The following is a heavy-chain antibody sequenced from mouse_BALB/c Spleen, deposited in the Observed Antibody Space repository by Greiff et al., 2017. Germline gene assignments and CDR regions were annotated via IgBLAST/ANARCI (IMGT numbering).Heavy chain of an antibody. CDR2: ILPGSGST. CDR3: ARWRFNYGRTYYYAMDY. V-gene: IGHV1-9*01. J-gene: IGHJ4*01. CDR1: GYTFSSYW. Sequence: QVQLQQSGAELMKPGASVKISCKATGYTFSSYWIEWVKQRPGHGLEWIGEILPGSGSTNYNEKFKGKATFTADTSSNTAYMQLSSLTSEDSAVYYCARWRFNYGRTYYYAMDYWGQGTSVTVSS. D-gene: IGHD1-1*01.